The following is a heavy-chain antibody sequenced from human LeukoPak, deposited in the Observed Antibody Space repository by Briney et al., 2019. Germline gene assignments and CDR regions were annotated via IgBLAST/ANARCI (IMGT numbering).Heavy chain of an antibody. CDR3: AKDRYSSGWYDKATDY. CDR2: ISYDGSNK. J-gene: IGHJ4*02. CDR1: GYTLTELS. V-gene: IGHV3-30*18. Sequence: SCKVSGYTLTELSMHWVRQAPGKGLEWVAVISYDGSNKYYADSVKGRFTISRDNSKNTLYLQMNSLRAEDTAVYYCAKDRYSSGWYDKATDYWGQGTLVTVSS. D-gene: IGHD6-19*01.